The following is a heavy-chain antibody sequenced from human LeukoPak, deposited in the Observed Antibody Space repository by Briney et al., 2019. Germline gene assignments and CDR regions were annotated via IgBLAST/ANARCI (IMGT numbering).Heavy chain of an antibody. V-gene: IGHV3-21*01. CDR3: ARGADNYGYIFDY. CDR1: GFTVSSYS. D-gene: IGHD5-18*01. J-gene: IGHJ4*02. Sequence: GGSLRLSCAASGFTVSSYSMNWVRQAPGKGLEWVSSISSSSIYIYYADSVKGRFTISRDNAKNSLYLQMNSLRAEDTAVYYCARGADNYGYIFDYWGQGTLVTVSS. CDR2: ISSSSIYI.